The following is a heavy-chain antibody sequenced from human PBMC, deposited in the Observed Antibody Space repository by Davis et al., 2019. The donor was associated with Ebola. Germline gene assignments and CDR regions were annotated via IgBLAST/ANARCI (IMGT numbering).Heavy chain of an antibody. J-gene: IGHJ2*01. CDR3: ARSSGVSYPASRYFDL. Sequence: SQTLSLTCTVSGGSISSSSYYWGWIRQPPGKGLEWIGSICSSVPYYNPPLKGRVTVSVDTKSQFSLKMTSVTAVDTAIYYCARSSGVSYPASRYFDLWGRDTLVTVSS. CDR2: ICSSVP. V-gene: IGHV4-39*07. D-gene: IGHD3-10*01. CDR1: GGSISSSSYY.